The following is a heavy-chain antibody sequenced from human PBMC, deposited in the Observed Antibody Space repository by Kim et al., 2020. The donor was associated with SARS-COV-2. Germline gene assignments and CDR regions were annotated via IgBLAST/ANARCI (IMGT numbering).Heavy chain of an antibody. D-gene: IGHD4-4*01. CDR2: I. Sequence: IYSADSVGGRFTISRDNDNNSLYLQMNSLRAEDTAVYYCARGPNYSPFDYWGQGTLVTVSS. V-gene: IGHV3-48*03. J-gene: IGHJ4*02. CDR3: ARGPNYSPFDY.